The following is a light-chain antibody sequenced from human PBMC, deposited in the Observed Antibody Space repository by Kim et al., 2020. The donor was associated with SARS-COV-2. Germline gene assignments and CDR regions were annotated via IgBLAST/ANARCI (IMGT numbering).Light chain of an antibody. Sequence: EIVMTQSPATLSMSPGERATLSCRASQSIRADLAWYQQKSGQAPRLLIYDASTRATGVPARFTGSGSGTDFTITINGLQSEDFAMYYCQQYNYWPPWTFGQGTKVDIK. CDR1: QSIRAD. J-gene: IGKJ1*01. CDR2: DAS. CDR3: QQYNYWPPWT. V-gene: IGKV3-15*01.